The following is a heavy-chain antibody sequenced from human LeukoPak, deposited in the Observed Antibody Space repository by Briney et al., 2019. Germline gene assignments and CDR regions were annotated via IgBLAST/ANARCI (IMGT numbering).Heavy chain of an antibody. Sequence: ASVKVSCKASGYTFTSYDINWVRQAPGQGLEWMGWMNPNSGNTDYAQKFQGRVTITRNTSISTAYMEMSSLRSDDTAVYYCARGVVVEKYPSGWFDPWGQGTLVTVSS. D-gene: IGHD2-21*01. V-gene: IGHV1-8*03. CDR1: GYTFTSYD. CDR2: MNPNSGNT. CDR3: ARGVVVEKYPSGWFDP. J-gene: IGHJ5*02.